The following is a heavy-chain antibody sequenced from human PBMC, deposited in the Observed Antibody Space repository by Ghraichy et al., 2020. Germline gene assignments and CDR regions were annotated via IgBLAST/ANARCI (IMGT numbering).Heavy chain of an antibody. CDR2: IWYDGSNK. CDR1: GFTFSSYG. D-gene: IGHD2-8*01. J-gene: IGHJ6*04. CDR3: ARSVTYYYGMDV. Sequence: GGSLRLSCAASGFTFSSYGMHWVRQAPGKGLEWVAVIWYDGSNKYYADSVMGRFTISRDNSKNTLYLQMNSLRAEDTAVYYCARSVTYYYGMDVWGKGTTVTGSS. V-gene: IGHV3-33*01.